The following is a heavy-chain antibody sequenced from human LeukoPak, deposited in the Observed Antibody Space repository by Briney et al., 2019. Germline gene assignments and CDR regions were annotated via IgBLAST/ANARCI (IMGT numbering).Heavy chain of an antibody. D-gene: IGHD2-15*01. CDR1: GYTFTGYY. V-gene: IGHV1-2*06. CDR2: INPNSGGT. J-gene: IGHJ4*02. Sequence: GASVKVSCKASGYTFTGYYMHWVRQAPGQGLEWMGRINPNSGGTNYAQKFQGRATMTRDTSISTAYMELSRLRSDDTAVYYYAAGVVVAAIDYWGQGTLVTVSS. CDR3: AAGVVVAAIDY.